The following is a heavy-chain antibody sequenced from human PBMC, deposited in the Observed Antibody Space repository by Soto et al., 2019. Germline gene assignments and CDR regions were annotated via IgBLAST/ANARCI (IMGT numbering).Heavy chain of an antibody. D-gene: IGHD3-22*01. J-gene: IGHJ3*02. CDR3: ARGDGYYDSSGYRYAFDI. CDR2: INAGNGNT. Sequence: ASVKVSCKASGYTSTSYAMHWVRQAPGQRLEWMGWINAGNGNTKYSQKFQGRVTITADKSTSTAYMELSSLRSEDTAVYYCARGDGYYDSSGYRYAFDIWGQGTMVTVSS. V-gene: IGHV1-3*01. CDR1: GYTSTSYA.